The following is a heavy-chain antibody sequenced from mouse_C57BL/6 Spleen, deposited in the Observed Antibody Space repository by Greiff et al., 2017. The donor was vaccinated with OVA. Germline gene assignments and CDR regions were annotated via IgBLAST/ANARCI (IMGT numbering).Heavy chain of an antibody. CDR3: ARKYYDYDEGFDY. CDR1: GYTFTSYW. CDR2: IYPGSGST. Sequence: QVQLQQPGAELVKPGASVKMSCKASGYTFTSYWITWVKQRPGQGLEWIGDIYPGSGSTNYNEKFKSKATLTVDTSSSTAYMQLSSLTSEDSAVYYCARKYYDYDEGFDYWGQGTTLTVSS. V-gene: IGHV1-55*01. J-gene: IGHJ2*01. D-gene: IGHD2-4*01.